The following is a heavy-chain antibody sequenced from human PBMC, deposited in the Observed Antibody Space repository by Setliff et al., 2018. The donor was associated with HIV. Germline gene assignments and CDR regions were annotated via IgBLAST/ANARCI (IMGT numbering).Heavy chain of an antibody. CDR1: GGSISGHY. V-gene: IGHV4-4*07. CDR3: ARDSDVDSSVSDV. CDR2: MYPGGSI. Sequence: ETLSLTCTVSGGSISGHYWSWIRQPAGKGLEWVGHMYPGGSINYNPSLNSRVTMSVDRSKNQFSLKLSSVTAADTAVYYCARDSDVDSSVSDVWGKGTTVTAPQ. D-gene: IGHD6-19*01. J-gene: IGHJ6*04.